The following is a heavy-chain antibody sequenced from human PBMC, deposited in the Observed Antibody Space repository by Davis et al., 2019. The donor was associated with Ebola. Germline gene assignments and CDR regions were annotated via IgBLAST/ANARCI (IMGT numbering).Heavy chain of an antibody. CDR3: ARDPSSRAAKYCFEY. Sequence: GESLKISCTASGFKFDDHALHWVRQAPGKGLEWVAYISTSSGSTYYADSVKGRFTISRDNAKNSLFLQMNSLRDEDTAVYYCARDPSSRAAKYCFEYWGQGTLVTVSS. D-gene: IGHD2-8*02. V-gene: IGHV3-48*02. CDR2: ISTSSGST. CDR1: GFKFDDHA. J-gene: IGHJ4*02.